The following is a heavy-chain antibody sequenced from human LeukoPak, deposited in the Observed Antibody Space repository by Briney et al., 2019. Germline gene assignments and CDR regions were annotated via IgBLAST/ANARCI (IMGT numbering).Heavy chain of an antibody. Sequence: SETLSLTCTLSAASISSSSYCWGWIRQPPGKGLEWIWRFYYNGSTYYNPSLKSRVTISADTSKNQFSMKLSSVTAADTAVYYCARDGKTKISYFDYWGQGTLVTVSS. V-gene: IGHV4-39*07. CDR3: ARDGKTKISYFDY. CDR1: AASISSSSYC. D-gene: IGHD1-14*01. J-gene: IGHJ4*02. CDR2: FYYNGST.